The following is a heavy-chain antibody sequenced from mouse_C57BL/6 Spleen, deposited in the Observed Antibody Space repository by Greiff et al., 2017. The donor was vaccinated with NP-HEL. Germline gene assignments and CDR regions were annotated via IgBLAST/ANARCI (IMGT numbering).Heavy chain of an antibody. CDR2: ISSGSSTI. CDR3: ARERGLRLAY. Sequence: EVQLVESGGGLVKPGGSLKLSCAASGFTFSDYGMHWVRQAPEKGLEWVAYISSGSSTIYYADTVKGRFTISRDNAKNTLFLQMTSLRSEDTAMYYCARERGLRLAYWGQGTLVTVSA. CDR1: GFTFSDYG. V-gene: IGHV5-17*01. D-gene: IGHD3-2*02. J-gene: IGHJ3*01.